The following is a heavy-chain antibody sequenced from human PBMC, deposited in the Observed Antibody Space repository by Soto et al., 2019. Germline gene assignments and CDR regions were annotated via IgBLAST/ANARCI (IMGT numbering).Heavy chain of an antibody. V-gene: IGHV4-39*02. CDR1: GGSISSSTYY. CDR2: IYYSGST. D-gene: IGHD3-22*01. Sequence: SETLSLTCTVSGGSISSSTYYWGWIRQPPGKGLEWIGSIYYSGSTYYNPSLKSRVTISVDTSKNSLYLQMNSLRAEDTAVYYCARGLYYYDSSGYYGNWGQGTLVTVSS. CDR3: ARGLYYYDSSGYYGN. J-gene: IGHJ4*02.